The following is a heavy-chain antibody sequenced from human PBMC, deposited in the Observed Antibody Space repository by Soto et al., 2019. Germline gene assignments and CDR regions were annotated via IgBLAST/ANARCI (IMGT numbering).Heavy chain of an antibody. V-gene: IGHV1-69*13. J-gene: IGHJ4*02. CDR2: IIPIFGTA. CDR3: AASKSGSLDY. CDR1: GGTFSSYA. Sequence: SVKVSCKASGGTFSSYAISWVRQAPGQGLEWIGGIIPIFGTANYAQKFQGRVTITADESTSTVYMELSSLRSEDTAVYYCAASKSGSLDYWGQGTLVTVSS. D-gene: IGHD1-26*01.